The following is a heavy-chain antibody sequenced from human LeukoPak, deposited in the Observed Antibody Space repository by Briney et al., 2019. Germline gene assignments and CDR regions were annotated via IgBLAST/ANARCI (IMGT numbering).Heavy chain of an antibody. CDR2: IYHSGST. Sequence: SQTLSLTCAVSGGSISSGGYSWSWIRQPPGKGLEWIGYIYHSGSTYYNPSLKSRVTISVDRSKNQFSLRLSSVTAADTAVYYCARVVTTVTTRDAFDIWGQGTMVTVSS. CDR1: GGSISSGGYS. D-gene: IGHD4-17*01. CDR3: ARVVTTVTTRDAFDI. J-gene: IGHJ3*02. V-gene: IGHV4-30-2*01.